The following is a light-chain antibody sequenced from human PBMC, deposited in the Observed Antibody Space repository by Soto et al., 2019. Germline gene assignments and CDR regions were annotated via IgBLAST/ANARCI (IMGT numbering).Light chain of an antibody. CDR2: DVS. Sequence: QFVLTQPASVVWSPGEAMTISCTGTSSDVGGYNYVSWYQHHPGKAPKLMIYDVSNRPSGVSNRFSGSKSGNTASLTISGLQAEDEADYYCSSYSSSSTHYVFGTGTKVTVL. J-gene: IGLJ1*01. V-gene: IGLV2-14*03. CDR3: SSYSSSSTHYV. CDR1: SSDVGGYNY.